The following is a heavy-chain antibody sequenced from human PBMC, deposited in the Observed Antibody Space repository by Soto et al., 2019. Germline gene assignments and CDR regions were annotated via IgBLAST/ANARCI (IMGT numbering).Heavy chain of an antibody. CDR2: VSANGQGI. J-gene: IGHJ4*02. Sequence: GGSLRLSCAASGFTFSSPAISWVRQAPGKGLEWVSAVSANGQGIYYADSVRGRFTISRDNSKNTVFLHMDSLSAEDTAVYYCAKDRHYPRDYFHYWGQGTLVTVSS. V-gene: IGHV3-23*01. D-gene: IGHD3-10*01. CDR3: AKDRHYPRDYFHY. CDR1: GFTFSSPA.